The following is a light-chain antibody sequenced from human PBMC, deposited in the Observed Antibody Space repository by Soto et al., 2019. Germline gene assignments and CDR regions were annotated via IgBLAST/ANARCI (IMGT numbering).Light chain of an antibody. CDR3: QQYNL. Sequence: DIQMTQSPSTLSASVGDRVTITCRASQSISSWLAWYQQKPGKAPKLLIYDASSLESGVPSRFSGSGSGTEFTLTISSLQPDHFATYYCQQYNLFGPGTKVDIK. J-gene: IGKJ3*01. CDR1: QSISSW. V-gene: IGKV1-5*01. CDR2: DAS.